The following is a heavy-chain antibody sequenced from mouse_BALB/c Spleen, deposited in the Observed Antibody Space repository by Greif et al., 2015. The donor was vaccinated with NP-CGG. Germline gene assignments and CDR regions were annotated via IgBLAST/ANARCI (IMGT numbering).Heavy chain of an antibody. J-gene: IGHJ4*01. CDR1: GYTFTSYW. D-gene: IGHD2-1*01. Sequence: LVESGAELVRPGASVKLSCKASGYTFTSYWINWVKQRPGQGLEWIGNIYPSDSYTNYNQKFKGKATLTVDKSSSTAYMQLSSPTSEDSAVYYCTTLYYGNYVYYAMDYWGQGTSVTVSS. V-gene: IGHV1-69*02. CDR3: TTLYYGNYVYYAMDY. CDR2: IYPSDSYT.